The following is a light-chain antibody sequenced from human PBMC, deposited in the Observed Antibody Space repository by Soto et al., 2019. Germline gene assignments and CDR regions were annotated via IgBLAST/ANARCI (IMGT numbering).Light chain of an antibody. CDR2: KAY. CDR3: QQYYNYPWT. Sequence: DIQMTQSPSTLSASVGDRVTITCRASQSISSWLAWYQQKPGKAPKLLIYKAYSLESGVPSRFSGSGSATDFTFTIISPEPDGFANYYCQQYYNYPWTFGQGTKVEIK. CDR1: QSISSW. J-gene: IGKJ1*01. V-gene: IGKV1-5*03.